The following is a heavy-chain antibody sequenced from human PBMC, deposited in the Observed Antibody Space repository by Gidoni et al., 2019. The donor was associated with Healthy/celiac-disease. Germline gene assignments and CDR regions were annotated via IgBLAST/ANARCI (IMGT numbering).Heavy chain of an antibody. D-gene: IGHD3-22*01. CDR2: IWYHGSIK. CDR1: GFTFGSYG. CDR3: PRAPRLILPNWFDP. V-gene: IGHV3-33*01. Sequence: VQLVESGGGVVEPGRSLRRSCAASGFTFGSYGMHWVRQAPGMGLEWVAVIWYHGSIKYYADSVKLRFTISRDNSKNTLYPHMNRLSAAATSLDSCPRAPRLILPNWFDPWGHGTLVTVSS. J-gene: IGHJ5*02.